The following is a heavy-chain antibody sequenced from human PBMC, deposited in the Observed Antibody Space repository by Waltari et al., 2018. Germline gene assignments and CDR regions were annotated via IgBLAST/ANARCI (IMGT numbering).Heavy chain of an antibody. CDR1: GYSFTYHF. CDR3: ARGYYGDYAHDS. J-gene: IGHJ5*01. D-gene: IGHD4-17*01. V-gene: IGHV1-2*02. Sequence: QVQLVQFGAGVKRPGASMKVSCKAYGYSFTYHFIHWGRQAPGQGLEWMGWINPNSGETSYAQKFQGRVTMTRDTSVSTAYVELSELTSDDTAFYFCARGYYGDYAHDSWGQGALVTVSS. CDR2: INPNSGET.